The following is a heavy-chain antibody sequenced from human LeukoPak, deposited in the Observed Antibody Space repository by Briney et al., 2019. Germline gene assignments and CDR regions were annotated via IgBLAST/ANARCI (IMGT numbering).Heavy chain of an antibody. J-gene: IGHJ3*02. V-gene: IGHV4-59*01. CDR3: ARIPTNAVPAAHNGFDI. D-gene: IGHD2-2*01. CDR1: GGSISSYY. CDR2: IYSSGTT. Sequence: SETLSLTCTVSGGSISSYYWNWIRQPPGKGLEWIGYIYSSGTTNYNPSLRSRVSMSVDTSKNQFSLRLSSVTAADTAVYYCARIPTNAVPAAHNGFDIWGQGTMLTVSS.